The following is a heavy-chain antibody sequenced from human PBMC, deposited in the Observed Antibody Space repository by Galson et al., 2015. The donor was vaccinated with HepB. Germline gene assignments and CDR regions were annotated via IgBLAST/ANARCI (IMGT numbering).Heavy chain of an antibody. J-gene: IGHJ4*02. V-gene: IGHV3-66*01. CDR1: GFTVSSNY. D-gene: IGHD6-19*01. CDR2: IYSGGST. CDR3: ARVSPPTRPTFLYSSGWYEDY. Sequence: SLRLSCAASGFTVSSNYMSWVRQAPGKGLEWVSVIYSGGSTYYADSVKGRFTISRDNSKNTLYLQMNSLRAEDTAVYYCARVSPPTRPTFLYSSGWYEDYWGQGTLVTVSS.